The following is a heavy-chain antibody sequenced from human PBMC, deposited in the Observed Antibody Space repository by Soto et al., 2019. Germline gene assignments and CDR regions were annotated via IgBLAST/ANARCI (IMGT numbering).Heavy chain of an antibody. Sequence: GGSLRLSCAASGFTFSSYEMNWVRQAPGKGLEWVSYISGNGNTIYYADSVKGRFTVSRDNAKNSLYLQMNSLRAEDTALYYCVRMGPTGTTFDPWGQGTLVTVSS. CDR2: ISGNGNTI. V-gene: IGHV3-48*03. J-gene: IGHJ5*02. D-gene: IGHD1-7*01. CDR3: VRMGPTGTTFDP. CDR1: GFTFSSYE.